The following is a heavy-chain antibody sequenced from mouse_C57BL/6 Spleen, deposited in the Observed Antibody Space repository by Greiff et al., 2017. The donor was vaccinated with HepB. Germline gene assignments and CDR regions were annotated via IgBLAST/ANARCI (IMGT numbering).Heavy chain of an antibody. V-gene: IGHV1-81*01. D-gene: IGHD3-2*02. Sequence: VQLQQSGAELARPGASVKLSCKASGYTFTSYGISWVKQRTGQGLEWIGEIYPRSGNTYYNEKFKGKATLTADKSSSTAYMELRSLTSEDSAVYFCARGTAQATDAYWGQGTLVTVSA. CDR2: IYPRSGNT. CDR1: GYTFTSYG. J-gene: IGHJ3*01. CDR3: ARGTAQATDAY.